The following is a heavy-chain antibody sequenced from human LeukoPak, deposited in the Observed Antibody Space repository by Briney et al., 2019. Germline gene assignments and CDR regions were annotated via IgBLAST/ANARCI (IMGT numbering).Heavy chain of an antibody. V-gene: IGHV3-48*03. Sequence: QTGGSLRLSCAASGFTFSSYEMNWVRQAPGKGLEWVSFIASDHTIYYADSVKGRFTLSRDNARNSLYLQMNSLRAEDTAIYYCATSLSGWENYHYMDAWGKGTTVTIS. CDR2: IASDHTI. J-gene: IGHJ6*03. CDR1: GFTFSSYE. CDR3: ATSLSGWENYHYMDA. D-gene: IGHD6-19*01.